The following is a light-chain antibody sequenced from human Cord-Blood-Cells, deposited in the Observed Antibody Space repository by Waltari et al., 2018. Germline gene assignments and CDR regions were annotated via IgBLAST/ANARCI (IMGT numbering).Light chain of an antibody. V-gene: IGKV1-39*01. CDR3: QQSYSTPT. CDR2: AAS. Sequence: QSPSSLSASVGDRVTITCRASQSISSYLNWYQQKPGKAPKLLIYAASGLQSGVPSRFSGSGSGTDFTPTISSLQPEDFATYYCQQSYSTPTFGGGTKVEIK. CDR1: QSISSY. J-gene: IGKJ4*01.